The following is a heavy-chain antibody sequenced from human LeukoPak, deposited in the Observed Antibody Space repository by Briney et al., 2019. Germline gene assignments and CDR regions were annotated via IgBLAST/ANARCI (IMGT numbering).Heavy chain of an antibody. CDR1: GFTFSSYA. Sequence: PGSSLRLSCAASGFTFSSYAMHWVRQAPGKGLEYVSAISSNGGSTYYANSVKGRFTISRDNSKNTLYLQMGSLRAEDMAVYYCARGPRDGNFDYWGQGTLVTVSS. V-gene: IGHV3-64*01. J-gene: IGHJ4*02. CDR3: ARGPRDGNFDY. D-gene: IGHD5-24*01. CDR2: ISSNGGST.